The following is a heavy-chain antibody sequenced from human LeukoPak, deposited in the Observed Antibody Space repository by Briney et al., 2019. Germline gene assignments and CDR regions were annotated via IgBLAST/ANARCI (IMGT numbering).Heavy chain of an antibody. V-gene: IGHV4-39*01. CDR3: ARQGEKSRSSIAARARPFY. J-gene: IGHJ4*02. CDR2: IYYSGST. CDR1: GVSISSSSYY. D-gene: IGHD6-6*01. Sequence: SETLSLTCTVSGVSISSSSYYWGWIRQPPGKWLEWIGSIYYSGSTYYNPSLKSRVTISVDTSKNQFSLKLSSVTAADTAVYYCARQGEKSRSSIAARARPFYWGQGTLVTVSS.